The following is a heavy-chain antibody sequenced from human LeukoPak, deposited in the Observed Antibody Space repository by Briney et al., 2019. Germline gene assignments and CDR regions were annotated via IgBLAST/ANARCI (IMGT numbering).Heavy chain of an antibody. CDR1: GFTFSSYA. CDR2: ISGSGGST. CDR3: AKSVSSIAVAGIVY. V-gene: IGHV3-23*01. J-gene: IGHJ4*02. D-gene: IGHD6-19*01. Sequence: GGSLRLSCAASGFTFSSYAMSWVRQAPGKGLEWVSAISGSGGSTYYADSVKGRFTISRDNSKNTLYLQMTSLRAEDTAVYYCAKSVSSIAVAGIVYWGQGTLVTVSS.